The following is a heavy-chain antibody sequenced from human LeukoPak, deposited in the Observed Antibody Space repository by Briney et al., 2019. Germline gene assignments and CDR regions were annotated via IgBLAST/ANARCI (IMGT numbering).Heavy chain of an antibody. D-gene: IGHD3-22*01. Sequence: GGSMRLSCAASGFTFSSYWMHWVRQAPGKGLVWVSRISPDGSTTGHADSVKGRFTTSRDNAKNTLFLQMNSLRAEDTAVYYCARVRTGKYYYDSSGYYYYYYGMDVWGQGTTVTVSS. J-gene: IGHJ6*02. CDR2: ISPDGSTT. V-gene: IGHV3-74*01. CDR3: ARVRTGKYYYDSSGYYYYYYGMDV. CDR1: GFTFSSYW.